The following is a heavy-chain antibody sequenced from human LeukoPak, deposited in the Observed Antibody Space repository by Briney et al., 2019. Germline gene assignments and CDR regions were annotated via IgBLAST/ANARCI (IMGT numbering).Heavy chain of an antibody. D-gene: IGHD3-10*01. CDR2: INPSGGST. CDR3: ARGRDGSGSYLNRLGSPFDY. J-gene: IGHJ4*02. V-gene: IGHV1-46*01. Sequence: ASVKVSRTASGYTFTSYYMHWVRQAPGQGLEWMGIINPSGGSTSYAQKFQGRVTMTRDTSTSTVYMELSRLRSDDTAVYYCARGRDGSGSYLNRLGSPFDYWGQGTLVTVSS. CDR1: GYTFTSYY.